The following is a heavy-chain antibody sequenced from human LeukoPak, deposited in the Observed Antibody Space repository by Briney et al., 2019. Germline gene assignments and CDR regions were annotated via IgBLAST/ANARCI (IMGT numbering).Heavy chain of an antibody. CDR1: GFTFSSYS. V-gene: IGHV3-21*01. CDR3: ARASYYYGSGSYPFDY. J-gene: IGHJ4*02. CDR2: ISSSSSYI. Sequence: GGSLRLSCAASGFTFSSYSMNWVCQAPGKGLEWVSSISSSSSYIYYADSVKGRFTISRDNAKNSLYLQMNSLRAEDTAVYYCARASYYYGSGSYPFDYWGQGTLVTVSS. D-gene: IGHD3-10*01.